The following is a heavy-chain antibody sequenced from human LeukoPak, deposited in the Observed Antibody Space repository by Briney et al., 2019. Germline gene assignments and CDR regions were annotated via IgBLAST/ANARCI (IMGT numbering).Heavy chain of an antibody. CDR1: GFSLSSYE. V-gene: IGHV3-48*03. CDR3: ARDPNPAH. J-gene: IGHJ4*02. CDR2: IGSSGSTR. Sequence: GGSLRLSCAASGFSLSSYEMIWVRQAPGKGLEWVSYIGSSGSTRYYTDSVKGRFLISRDNAKNSLFLQMNSLRAEDTAVYYCARDPNPAHWGQGTLVTVSS.